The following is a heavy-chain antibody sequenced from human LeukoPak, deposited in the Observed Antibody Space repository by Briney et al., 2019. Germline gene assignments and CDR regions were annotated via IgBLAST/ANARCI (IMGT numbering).Heavy chain of an antibody. Sequence: PSETLSLTCTVSGGSISSDYWSWIRQPPGKGLEWIGYIYYSGNINYTPSLKSRVTISVDTSKNQFSLKLSSVTAADTAVYYCARGGIAVAGNPGDFQHWGQGTLVTVSS. J-gene: IGHJ1*01. CDR1: GGSISSDY. V-gene: IGHV4-59*08. CDR3: ARGGIAVAGNPGDFQH. D-gene: IGHD6-19*01. CDR2: IYYSGNI.